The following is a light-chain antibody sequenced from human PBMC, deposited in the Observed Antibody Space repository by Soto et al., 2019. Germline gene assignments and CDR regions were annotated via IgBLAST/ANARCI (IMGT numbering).Light chain of an antibody. Sequence: QSALTQPASVSGSPGQSITISCTGTSSDVGGYNYVSWYQQHPGKAPKLMIYEVSNRPSGVSNRFSGSKSGNTASLTISGLQAEDVADYYCSSYTSSSPYVFGTGTKLTVL. CDR3: SSYTSSSPYV. V-gene: IGLV2-14*01. CDR2: EVS. J-gene: IGLJ1*01. CDR1: SSDVGGYNY.